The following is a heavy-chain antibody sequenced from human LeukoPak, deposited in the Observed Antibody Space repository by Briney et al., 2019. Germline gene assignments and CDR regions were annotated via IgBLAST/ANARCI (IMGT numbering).Heavy chain of an antibody. J-gene: IGHJ5*02. CDR3: ASLAYCGGDCYS. Sequence: SETLSLTCTVSGGSISSYYWSWIRQPAGKGLEWIGRIYTSGSTNYNPSLKSRVTMSVDTSKNQFSLKLSSVTAADTAVYYCASLAYCGGDCYSWGQGTLVTVSS. D-gene: IGHD2-21*01. CDR2: IYTSGST. CDR1: GGSISSYY. V-gene: IGHV4-4*07.